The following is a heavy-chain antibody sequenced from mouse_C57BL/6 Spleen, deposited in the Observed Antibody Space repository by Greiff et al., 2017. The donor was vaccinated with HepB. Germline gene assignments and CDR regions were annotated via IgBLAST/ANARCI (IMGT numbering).Heavy chain of an antibody. J-gene: IGHJ2*01. V-gene: IGHV14-4*01. CDR1: GFNIKDDY. CDR3: TTRVYGNY. Sequence: VQLKQSGAELVRPGASVKLSCTASGFNIKDDYMHWVKQSPEQGLEWIGWIYPENGDTEYASKFQGKATITADTSSNTAYLQLSSLTSEDTAVYYCTTRVYGNYWGQGTTLTVSS. D-gene: IGHD2-1*01. CDR2: IYPENGDT.